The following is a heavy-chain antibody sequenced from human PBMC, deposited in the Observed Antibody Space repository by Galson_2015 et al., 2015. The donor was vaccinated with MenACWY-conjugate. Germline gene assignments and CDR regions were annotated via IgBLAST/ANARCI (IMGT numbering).Heavy chain of an antibody. V-gene: IGHV5-51*03. Sequence: QSGAEVKKPGESLKISCKGSGYSFTSYWIGWVRQMPGKGLEWMGIIYPGDSDTRYSPSFQGQVTISADKSISTAYLQWSSLKASDTAMYYCARLNHAVAGNYYFDYWGQGTLVTVSS. CDR2: IYPGDSDT. D-gene: IGHD6-19*01. CDR1: GYSFTSYW. CDR3: ARLNHAVAGNYYFDY. J-gene: IGHJ4*02.